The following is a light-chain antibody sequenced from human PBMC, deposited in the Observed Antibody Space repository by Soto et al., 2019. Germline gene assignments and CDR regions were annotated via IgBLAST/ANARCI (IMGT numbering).Light chain of an antibody. CDR2: DAS. J-gene: IGKJ1*01. CDR3: RQYKSYSPWT. V-gene: IGKV1-5*01. CDR1: QSISSW. Sequence: DIQMTQSPSTLSASVGDRVTITCRASQSISSWWAWYHQKPGKAPKLLIFDASTLESGVPSRFSGSRSGTEFTLTISSLQPDDFATYYCRQYKSYSPWTFGQGTKVEIK.